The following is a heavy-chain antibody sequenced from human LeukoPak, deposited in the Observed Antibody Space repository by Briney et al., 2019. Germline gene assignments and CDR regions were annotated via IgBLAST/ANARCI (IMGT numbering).Heavy chain of an antibody. CDR2: IYYSGST. CDR1: GGSISSSSYY. J-gene: IGHJ3*02. V-gene: IGHV4-39*01. CDR3: ASPLGYCSGGSCEASAFDI. Sequence: SETLSLTCTVSGGSISSSSYYSGWIRQPPGKGLEWIGSIYYSGSTYYNPSLKSRVTISVDTSKNQFSLKLSSVTAADTAVHYCASPLGYCSGGSCEASAFDIWGQGTMVTVSS. D-gene: IGHD2-15*01.